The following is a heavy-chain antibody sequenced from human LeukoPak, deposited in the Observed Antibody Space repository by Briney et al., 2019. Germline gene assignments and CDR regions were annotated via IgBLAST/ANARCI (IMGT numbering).Heavy chain of an antibody. Sequence: SVKVSCKASGGTFSSYAISWVRQAPGQGLEWMGRIIPILGIANYAQKFQGRVTITADKSTSTAYMELSSLRSEDTAVYYCARDGGDTAMVYFDYWGQGTLVTVSS. CDR3: ARDGGDTAMVYFDY. V-gene: IGHV1-69*04. CDR1: GGTFSSYA. D-gene: IGHD5-18*01. CDR2: IIPILGIA. J-gene: IGHJ4*02.